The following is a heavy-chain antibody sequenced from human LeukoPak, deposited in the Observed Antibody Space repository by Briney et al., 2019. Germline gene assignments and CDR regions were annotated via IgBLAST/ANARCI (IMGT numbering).Heavy chain of an antibody. V-gene: IGHV3-7*01. J-gene: IGHJ5*01. CDR2: IKQDASEK. Sequence: GGSLRLPCSASGFIFSSYWMSWVRQAPGKGLEWVATIKQDASEKYYVDSVEGRFIISRDDAKNSLYLQVNSLRAEDAAIYHCARQTSGRYSAYFDSWGQGILVTVSS. CDR1: GFIFSSYW. D-gene: IGHD6-19*01. CDR3: ARQTSGRYSAYFDS.